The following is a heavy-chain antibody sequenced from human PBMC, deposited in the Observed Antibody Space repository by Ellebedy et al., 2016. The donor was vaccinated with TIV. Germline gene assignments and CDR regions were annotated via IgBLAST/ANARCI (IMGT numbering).Heavy chain of an antibody. D-gene: IGHD3-10*01. J-gene: IGHJ4*02. CDR3: ARDHYYGSGTADY. CDR2: IWSDGSNK. CDR1: GFTFSSYA. V-gene: IGHV3-33*08. Sequence: GGSLRLSCAASGFTFSSYAMHWVRQAPGKGLEWVAIIWSDGSNKYYADSVKGRFTISRDNSKNTLYLQMNSLRAEDTAVYYCARDHYYGSGTADYWGQGTLVTVSS.